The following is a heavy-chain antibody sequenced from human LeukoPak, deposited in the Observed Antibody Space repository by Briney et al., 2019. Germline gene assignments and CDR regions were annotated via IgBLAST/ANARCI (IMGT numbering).Heavy chain of an antibody. CDR2: IGTLADT. J-gene: IGHJ4*02. V-gene: IGHV3-13*04. D-gene: IGHD3-16*01. CDR3: ARGLMEYCDQTRCPFDS. Sequence: GRSLRLSCAASGFTFSSYAMHWVRQTPGEGLEWVSSIGTLADTFYAGSVKGRFSISRDNDKNSVYLQMNSLRAADTAVYYCARGLMEYCDQTRCPFDSWGQGILVTVSS. CDR1: GFTFSSYA.